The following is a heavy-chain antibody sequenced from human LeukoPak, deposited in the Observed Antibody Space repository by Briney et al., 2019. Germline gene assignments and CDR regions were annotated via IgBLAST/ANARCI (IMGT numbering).Heavy chain of an antibody. CDR2: IYYSGST. D-gene: IGHD6-19*01. Sequence: PSETLSLTCTVSGGSISSTSYYWGWIRQSPGKGLDWIGSIYYSGSTYYNPSLKSRVTISVDTSKNQFSLKLGSVTAADTAVYYCARSIRGYSSGWYYFDYWGQGTLVTVSS. V-gene: IGHV4-39*07. J-gene: IGHJ4*02. CDR3: ARSIRGYSSGWYYFDY. CDR1: GGSISSTSYY.